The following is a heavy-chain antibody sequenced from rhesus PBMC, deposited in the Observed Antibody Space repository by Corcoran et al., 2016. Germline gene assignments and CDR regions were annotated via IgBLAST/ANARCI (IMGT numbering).Heavy chain of an antibody. CDR2: VDPEDGEA. Sequence: EVQLVQSGAEVTTPGASVKISCQASGSTFTHSYLPCVRPAPGQALEWMERVDPEDGEAIHAQKVQDRVTITADTSTDTAYMELSSLRSEDTAVYYCATGRSWKLFDYWGQGVLVTVSS. D-gene: IGHD6-25*01. J-gene: IGHJ4*01. CDR1: GSTFTHSY. CDR3: ATGRSWKLFDY. V-gene: IGHV1-111*02.